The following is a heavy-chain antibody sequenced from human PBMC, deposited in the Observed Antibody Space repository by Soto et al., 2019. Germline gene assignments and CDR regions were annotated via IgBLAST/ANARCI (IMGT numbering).Heavy chain of an antibody. CDR2: IKSKTDGGTT. D-gene: IGHD6-13*01. CDR3: GIAAAPVFDY. Sequence: GGTLRLSCAASGCTFSNAWMSWVRQAPGKGLEWVGRIKSKTDGGTTDYAAPVKGRFTISRDDSKNTLYLQMNSLKTEDTAVYYCGIAAAPVFDYWGQGTLVTVSS. J-gene: IGHJ4*02. CDR1: GCTFSNAW. V-gene: IGHV3-15*01.